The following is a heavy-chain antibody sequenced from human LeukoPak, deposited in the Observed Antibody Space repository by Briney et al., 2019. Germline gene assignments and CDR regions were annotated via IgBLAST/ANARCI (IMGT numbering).Heavy chain of an antibody. CDR3: AGDADTINWFFF. CDR2: ISYSGST. V-gene: IGHV4-39*07. CDR1: SDSFSRRTSY. Sequence: SGTLSLTCTASSDSFSRRTSYWGWLRQPPGKGLEWIGSISYSGSTSYNPSLKSRVTISVDMSKSQFSLKLTSVTAADTAVYYCAGDADTINWFFFWGQGTLVTVSS. D-gene: IGHD2-2*01. J-gene: IGHJ5*01.